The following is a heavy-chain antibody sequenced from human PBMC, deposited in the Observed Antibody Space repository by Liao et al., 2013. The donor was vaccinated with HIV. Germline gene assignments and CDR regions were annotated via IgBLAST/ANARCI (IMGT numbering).Heavy chain of an antibody. CDR3: ARGDNGFWSGSHYYFYYMDV. CDR1: GGSVTSGSFY. V-gene: IGHV4-39*07. D-gene: IGHD3-3*01. CDR2: ISYSGDT. Sequence: QLQLQQSGPGLVKPSETLSLTCTVSGGSVTSGSFYWGWIRQPPGKGLEWIGTISYSGDTYYSPSLKSRVSISLDTSKNQFSLRLTSVAAADTAVYYCARGDNGFWSGSHYYFYYMDVWGKGTTVTVSS. J-gene: IGHJ6*03.